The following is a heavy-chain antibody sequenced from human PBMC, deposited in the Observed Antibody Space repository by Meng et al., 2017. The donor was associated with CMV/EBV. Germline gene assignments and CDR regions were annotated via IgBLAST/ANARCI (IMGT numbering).Heavy chain of an antibody. Sequence: ASVKVSCKASGYTLSHYWMHWVRQAPGQGLEWVGIINPSGGSTTYAQKFQGRVVLTRDTSTSTVYMDLSSLRSEDRAVYYCARGRVMYYDFWSGYHPLDYWGQGTLVTVSS. CDR1: GYTLSHYW. D-gene: IGHD3-3*01. V-gene: IGHV1-46*01. CDR2: INPSGGST. J-gene: IGHJ4*02. CDR3: ARGRVMYYDFWSGYHPLDY.